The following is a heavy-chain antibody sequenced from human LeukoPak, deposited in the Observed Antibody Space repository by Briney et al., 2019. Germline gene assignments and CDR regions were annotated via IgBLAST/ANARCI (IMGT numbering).Heavy chain of an antibody. V-gene: IGHV3-74*01. J-gene: IGHJ5*02. CDR2: INSDGSST. CDR3: AGSSSWTNWFDP. CDR1: EFTFSTYA. D-gene: IGHD6-13*01. Sequence: GGSLRLSCAASEFTFSTYAMHWVRQAPGKGLVWVSRINSDGSSTSYADSVKGRFTISRDNAKNTLYLQMNSLRAEDTAVYYCAGSSSWTNWFDPWGQGTLVTVSS.